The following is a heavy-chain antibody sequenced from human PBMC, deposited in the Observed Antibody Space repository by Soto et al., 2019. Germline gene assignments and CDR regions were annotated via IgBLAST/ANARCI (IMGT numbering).Heavy chain of an antibody. J-gene: IGHJ4*02. CDR1: GGSIISYNW. CDR2: IFHSGST. V-gene: IGHV4-4*02. CDR3: ARPERSGQDY. Sequence: QVKLQESGPGLVKPSGTLSLTCAVSGGSIISYNWWSWVRQPPGTGLEWIGEIFHSGSTNFNPSLKSRVTISIDKSKNNFSLKLNSVTAADTAVYYCARPERSGQDYWGQGTLVTVSS. D-gene: IGHD3-3*01.